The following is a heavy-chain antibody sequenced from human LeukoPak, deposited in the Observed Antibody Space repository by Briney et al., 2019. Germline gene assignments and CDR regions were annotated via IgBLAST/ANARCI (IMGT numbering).Heavy chain of an antibody. CDR3: ARGDWEGNWFDP. V-gene: IGHV1-8*01. D-gene: IGHD1-26*01. J-gene: IGHJ5*02. CDR1: GYTFTSYD. CDR2: MNPNSGNT. Sequence: ASVKVSCKASGYTFTSYDINWVRQATGQGLEWMGWMNPNSGNTGYAQKFQGRVTMTRNTSISTAYMELSSLRSEDTAVYYCARGDWEGNWFDPWGQGTLVTVSS.